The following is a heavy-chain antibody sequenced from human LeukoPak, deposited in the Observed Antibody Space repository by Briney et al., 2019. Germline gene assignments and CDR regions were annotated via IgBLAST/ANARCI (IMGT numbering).Heavy chain of an antibody. V-gene: IGHV4-59*01. CDR3: ARGVYIAAAQYGY. J-gene: IGHJ4*02. CDR1: GGSISSYY. CDR2: IYYSGTT. D-gene: IGHD6-13*01. Sequence: SETLSLTCTVSGGSISSYYWSWIRQPPVKGLEWIGYIYYSGTTNYNPSLKSRVTISVDTSKNQFSLKLSSVTAADTAVYYCARGVYIAAAQYGYWGQGTLVTVSS.